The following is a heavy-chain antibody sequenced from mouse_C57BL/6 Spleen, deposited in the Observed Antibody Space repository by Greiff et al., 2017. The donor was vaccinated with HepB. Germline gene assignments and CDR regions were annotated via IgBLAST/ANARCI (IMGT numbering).Heavy chain of an antibody. CDR1: GYTFTGYW. CDR3: ARWSPIYDGYYYYAMDY. Sequence: QVQLQQSGAELMKPGASVKLSCKATGYTFTGYWIEWVKQRPGHGLEWIGEILPGSGSTNYNEKFKGKATFTADTSSNTAYMQLSSLTTEDSAIYYCARWSPIYDGYYYYAMDYWGQGTSVTVSS. D-gene: IGHD2-3*01. V-gene: IGHV1-9*01. CDR2: ILPGSGST. J-gene: IGHJ4*01.